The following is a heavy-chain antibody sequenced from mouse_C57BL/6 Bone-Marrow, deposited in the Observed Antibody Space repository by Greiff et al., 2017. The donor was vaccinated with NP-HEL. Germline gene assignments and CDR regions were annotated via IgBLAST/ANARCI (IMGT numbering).Heavy chain of an antibody. CDR1: GYAFSSSW. J-gene: IGHJ3*01. V-gene: IGHV1-82*01. D-gene: IGHD1-1*01. CDR3: APLITGFAY. CDR2: IYPGDGDT. Sequence: VQLQQSGPELVKPGASVKIPCKASGYAFSSSWMNWVKQRPGKGLEWIGRIYPGDGDTNYNGKFKGKATLTADKSSSTAYMQLSSLTSEDSAVYFCAPLITGFAYWGQGTLVTVSA.